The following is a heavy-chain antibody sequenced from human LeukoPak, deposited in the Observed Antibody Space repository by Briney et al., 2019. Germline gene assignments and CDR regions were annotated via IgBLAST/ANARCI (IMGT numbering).Heavy chain of an antibody. CDR1: GFTFSSYE. J-gene: IGHJ4*02. Sequence: GGSLRLSCAASGFTFSSYEMNWVRQAPGKGLEWISHISSSGRTMYYADSVKGRFTISRDNAKNSLYLQMNSLRAEDTAVYYCARLGSLCRNGVCYGGWGQGILVTVSP. D-gene: IGHD2-8*01. CDR3: ARLGSLCRNGVCYGG. V-gene: IGHV3-48*03. CDR2: ISSSGRTM.